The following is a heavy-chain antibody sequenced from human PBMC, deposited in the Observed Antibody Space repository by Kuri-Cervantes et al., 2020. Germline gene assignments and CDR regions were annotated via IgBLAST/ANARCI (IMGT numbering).Heavy chain of an antibody. CDR3: ARGYCSGGSCSIFDY. CDR2: INAGNGNT. D-gene: IGHD2-15*01. Sequence: ASVKVSCKASGYPFTTYAIHWVRQAPGERLEWMGWINAGNGNTKYSQKFQGGVTITRDTSASTAYMELSSLRSEDTAVYYCARGYCSGGSCSIFDYWGQGTLVTVSS. CDR1: GYPFTTYA. J-gene: IGHJ4*02. V-gene: IGHV1-3*01.